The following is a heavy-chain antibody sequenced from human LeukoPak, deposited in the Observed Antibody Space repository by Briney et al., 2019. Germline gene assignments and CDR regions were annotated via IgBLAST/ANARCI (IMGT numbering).Heavy chain of an antibody. J-gene: IGHJ4*02. Sequence: GGSLRLSCVASGFTFRSYWMSWVRQAPGKGLEWVANIKQDGSEKYYVDSVKGRFTISRDNSKNTLYLQMNSLRAEDTAVYYCARDRGTMVRGVIIGYWGQGTLVTVSS. CDR3: ARDRGTMVRGVIIGY. V-gene: IGHV3-7*01. D-gene: IGHD3-10*01. CDR1: GFTFRSYW. CDR2: IKQDGSEK.